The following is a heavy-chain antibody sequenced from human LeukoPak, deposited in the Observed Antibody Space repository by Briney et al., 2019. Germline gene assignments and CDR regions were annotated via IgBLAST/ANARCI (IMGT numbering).Heavy chain of an antibody. CDR2: ISADSYYT. J-gene: IGHJ4*02. CDR3: ANFVDTSMGGNDY. V-gene: IGHV3-23*01. CDR1: GFTFSRHA. D-gene: IGHD5-18*01. Sequence: GGSLTLSCAVSGFTFSRHAMSWVSQPAGKGLEWVSAISADSYYTYYADSVQGRFTIYRDNPKNTLYLQMNSLRAEDTALYYCANFVDTSMGGNDYWGQGTLVTVSS.